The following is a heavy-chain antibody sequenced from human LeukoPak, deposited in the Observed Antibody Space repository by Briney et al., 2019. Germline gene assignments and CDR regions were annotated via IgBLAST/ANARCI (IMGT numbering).Heavy chain of an antibody. CDR3: ARAGMAGSGSSLHYGMDV. J-gene: IGHJ6*02. D-gene: IGHD3-10*01. V-gene: IGHV3-66*01. Sequence: GGSLRLSCAASGFTVSSNYMSWVRQAPGKGLEWVSVIYSGGSTYYADSVKGRFTISRDNSKNTLYLQMNSLRAEDTAVYYCARAGMAGSGSSLHYGMDVWGQGTTVTVSS. CDR2: IYSGGST. CDR1: GFTVSSNY.